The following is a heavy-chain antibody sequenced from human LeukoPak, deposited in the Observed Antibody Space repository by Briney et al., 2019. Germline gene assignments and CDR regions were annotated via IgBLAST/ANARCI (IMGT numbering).Heavy chain of an antibody. D-gene: IGHD4-4*01. J-gene: IGHJ5*02. Sequence: ASVKVSCKASGYTFTRYYMHWGRQAPGQGLEWMGWINPNSGGTNYAQKFQGRVTMTRDTSISTAYMELSRLRSDDTAVYYCAREYHDYSNLRRNWFDPWGQGTLVTVSS. CDR2: INPNSGGT. V-gene: IGHV1-2*02. CDR3: AREYHDYSNLRRNWFDP. CDR1: GYTFTRYY.